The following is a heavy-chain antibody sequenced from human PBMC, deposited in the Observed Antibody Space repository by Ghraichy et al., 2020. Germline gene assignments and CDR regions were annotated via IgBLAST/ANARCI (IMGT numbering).Heavy chain of an antibody. V-gene: IGHV3-53*04. D-gene: IGHD3-16*01. Sequence: GGSLRLSCAASGFTVSSNYMSWVRQAPGKGLEWVSVIYSGGSTYYADSVKGRFTISRHNSKNTLYLQMNSLRAEDTAVYYCARAWARNYYYGMDVWGQGTTVTVSS. CDR2: IYSGGST. J-gene: IGHJ6*02. CDR3: ARAWARNYYYGMDV. CDR1: GFTVSSNY.